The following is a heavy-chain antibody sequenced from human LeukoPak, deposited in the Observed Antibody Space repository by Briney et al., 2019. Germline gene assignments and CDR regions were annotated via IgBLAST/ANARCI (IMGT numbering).Heavy chain of an antibody. CDR2: ISAYNGNT. CDR1: GYTFTSYG. D-gene: IGHD3-22*01. V-gene: IGHV1-18*01. CDR3: ARAFGDSSGSY. Sequence: ASVKVSCKASGYTFTSYGISWVRQAPGQGLEWMGWISAYNGNTSYAQKFQGRVTMTRDTSTSTVYMELSSLRSEDTAVYYCARAFGDSSGSYWGQGTLVTVSS. J-gene: IGHJ4*02.